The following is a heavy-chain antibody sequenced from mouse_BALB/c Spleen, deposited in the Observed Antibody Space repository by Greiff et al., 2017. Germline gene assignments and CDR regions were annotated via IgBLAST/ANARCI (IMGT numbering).Heavy chain of an antibody. CDR2: ISSGGSYT. V-gene: IGHV5-9-4*01. D-gene: IGHD1-1*01. J-gene: IGHJ1*01. CDR3: ARFTTVGGFDV. Sequence: EVQLVESGGGLVKPGGSLKLSCAASGFTFSSYAMSWVRQSPEKRLEWVAEISSGGSYTYYPDTVTGRFTISRDNAKNTLYLEMSSLRSEDTAMYYCARFTTVGGFDVWGAGTTVTVSS. CDR1: GFTFSSYA.